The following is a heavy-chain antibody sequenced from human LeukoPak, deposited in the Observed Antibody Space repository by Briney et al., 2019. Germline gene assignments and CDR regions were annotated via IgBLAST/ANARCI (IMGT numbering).Heavy chain of an antibody. D-gene: IGHD6-19*01. Sequence: ASVTVSCKASGYTFTCYYMHWVRQPPGQGLEWMGWINPNSGGTNYAQKFQGRVTMTRDKSISTAYMELSRLRSDDTAVYYCARDIGSGWYVDFDYWGQGTLVTVSS. CDR2: INPNSGGT. V-gene: IGHV1-2*02. CDR3: ARDIGSGWYVDFDY. CDR1: GYTFTCYY. J-gene: IGHJ4*02.